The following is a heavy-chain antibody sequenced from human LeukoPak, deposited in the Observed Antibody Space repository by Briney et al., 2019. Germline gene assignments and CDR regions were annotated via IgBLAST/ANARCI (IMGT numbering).Heavy chain of an antibody. CDR3: VRGVEY. CDR1: GFTFSTSW. V-gene: IGHV3-7*04. Sequence: PGGSLRLSCEVSGFTFSTSWMSWVRQAPGQGLEWVANINQDEGHKDYVDSVKGRFTVSGDNAKNSLYLQMNRLRVDDTAMYFCVRGVEYWGQGTPVTVSS. CDR2: INQDEGHK. J-gene: IGHJ4*02.